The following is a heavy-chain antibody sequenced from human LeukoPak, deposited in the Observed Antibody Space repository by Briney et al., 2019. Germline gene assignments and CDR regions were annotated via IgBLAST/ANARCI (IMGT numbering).Heavy chain of an antibody. V-gene: IGHV1-46*01. CDR2: IDPSGGST. CDR1: GYTFSTYY. D-gene: IGHD5-18*01. Sequence: ASVKVSCKASGYTFSTYYMHWVRQAPGQGLEWVGQIDPSGGSTSYALKFQDRITVTRDTSTRTMYMELSSLRSQDTAVYFCARDGDRGAAASYFDYWGQGTLVTVSS. J-gene: IGHJ4*02. CDR3: ARDGDRGAAASYFDY.